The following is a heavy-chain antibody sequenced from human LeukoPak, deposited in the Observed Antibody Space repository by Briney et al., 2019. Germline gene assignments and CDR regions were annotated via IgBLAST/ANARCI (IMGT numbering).Heavy chain of an antibody. CDR1: GYTFTSYG. V-gene: IGHV1-18*01. CDR2: ISAYNGNT. D-gene: IGHD5-12*01. J-gene: IGHJ6*03. CDR3: ARGYSGYDRPAWRYYYYMDV. Sequence: GASVKVSCKASGYTFTSYGISWVRQAPGQGLEWMGWISAYNGNTNYAQKLQGRVTMTTDTSTSTAYMELRSLRSDDTAVYYCARGYSGYDRPAWRYYYYMDVWGKGTAVTISS.